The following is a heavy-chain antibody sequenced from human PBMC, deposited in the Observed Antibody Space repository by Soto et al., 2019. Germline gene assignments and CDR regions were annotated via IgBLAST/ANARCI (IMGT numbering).Heavy chain of an antibody. CDR1: GGSISSSSYY. CDR3: ARHAGSGWPKAGWFDP. D-gene: IGHD6-19*01. J-gene: IGHJ5*02. Sequence: SETLSLTCTVSGGSISSSSYYWGWIRQPPGKGLEWIGSIYYSGSTYYNPSLKSRVTISVDTSKNQFSLKLSSVTAADTAVYYCARHAGSGWPKAGWFDPWGQGTLVTVSS. V-gene: IGHV4-39*01. CDR2: IYYSGST.